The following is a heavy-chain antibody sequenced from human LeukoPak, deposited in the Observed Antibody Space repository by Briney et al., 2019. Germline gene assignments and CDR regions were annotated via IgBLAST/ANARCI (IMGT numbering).Heavy chain of an antibody. V-gene: IGHV4-31*03. CDR1: GGSISSGGYY. D-gene: IGHD6-6*01. Sequence: SQTLSLTCTVSGGSISSGGYYWSWIRQHPGKGLEWIGYIYYSGSTYYNPSLKSRVTISVDTSKNQFSLKLSSVTAADTAVYYCARGRTYRSSSWFDPWGQGTLVTVSS. CDR2: IYYSGST. J-gene: IGHJ5*02. CDR3: ARGRTYRSSSWFDP.